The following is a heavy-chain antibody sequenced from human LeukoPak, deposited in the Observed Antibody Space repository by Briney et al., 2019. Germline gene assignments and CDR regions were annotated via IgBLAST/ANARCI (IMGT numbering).Heavy chain of an antibody. V-gene: IGHV5-10-1*01. J-gene: IGHJ4*02. Sequence: GESLKISCKGSGYRFTSYWISWVRPIPGQGLAWSGRDNPSDSYTNYSTSFQGHVTISAAKSISTAYLQWSSLKASDTAMYYCATGAIVVVPAASREFDYWGQGTLVTVSS. CDR2: DNPSDSYT. CDR1: GYRFTSYW. CDR3: ATGAIVVVPAASREFDY. D-gene: IGHD2-2*01.